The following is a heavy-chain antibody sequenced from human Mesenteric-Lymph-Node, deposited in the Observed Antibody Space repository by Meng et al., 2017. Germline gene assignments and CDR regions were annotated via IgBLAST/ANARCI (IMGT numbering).Heavy chain of an antibody. CDR1: GFTVSSNY. Sequence: GGSLRLSCAASGFTVSSNYMSWVRQAPGKGLEWVSVIYSCGSTYYADSVKGRFTISRDNAKNSLYLQMNSLRAEDTALYRCARGVFWSGYGGGEYFDYWGQGTLVTVSS. J-gene: IGHJ4*02. CDR2: IYSCGST. CDR3: ARGVFWSGYGGGEYFDY. D-gene: IGHD3-3*01. V-gene: IGHV3-53*01.